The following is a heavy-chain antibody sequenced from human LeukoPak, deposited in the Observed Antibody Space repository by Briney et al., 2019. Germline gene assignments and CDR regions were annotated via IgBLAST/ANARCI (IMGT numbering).Heavy chain of an antibody. D-gene: IGHD3-16*01. CDR3: TRGAGWLIDY. CDR2: IYYSGST. Sequence: SESLSLTCTVSGGSISSYYWSWIRQPPGKGLEWIGYIYYSGSTNYNPSLKSRVTISVDTSKNQFSLKLSSVTAADTAVYYCTRGAGWLIDYWGQGILVTVSS. J-gene: IGHJ4*02. V-gene: IGHV4-59*01. CDR1: GGSISSYY.